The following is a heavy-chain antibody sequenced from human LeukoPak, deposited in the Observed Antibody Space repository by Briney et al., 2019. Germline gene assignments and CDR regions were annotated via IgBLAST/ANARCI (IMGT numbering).Heavy chain of an antibody. J-gene: IGHJ5*02. CDR3: ARRRDIMDWFDP. CDR1: GDSITSDGYF. CDR2: INYSGQT. D-gene: IGHD2-8*01. Sequence: PSETLSLTCSVSGDSITSDGYFWGWIRQPPGKGLEWIAIINYSGQTFYNPSLLSRVTTSVDTSKNQFSLRLTSVTAADTAVYYCARRRDIMDWFDPWSQGSLVTVSS. V-gene: IGHV4-39*01.